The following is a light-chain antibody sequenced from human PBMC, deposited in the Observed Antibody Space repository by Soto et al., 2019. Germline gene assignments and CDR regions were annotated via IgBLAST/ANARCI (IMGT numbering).Light chain of an antibody. CDR1: QSVSSSY. Sequence: EIVLTQSPGTLSLSPGERATLSCRASQSVSSSYLAWYQQKPGQAPRLLIYGASSRATDIPDRFSGSGSGTDSPLTISSLQPEDFAVYYCQQYNNWPPMTFGQGTRLDIK. V-gene: IGKV3-20*01. J-gene: IGKJ5*01. CDR2: GAS. CDR3: QQYNNWPPMT.